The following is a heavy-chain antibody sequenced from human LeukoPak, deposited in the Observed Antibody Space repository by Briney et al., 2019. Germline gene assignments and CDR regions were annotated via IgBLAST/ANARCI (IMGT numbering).Heavy chain of an antibody. Sequence: SETLSLTCAVYGGSINGYYWSWIRQPPGKGLEWIGEINHSESTNYNPSLKSRVSISVDTSKNQFSLKLLSSVTAADTAVYYCARQEIGNCNSSSCFSFDYWGQGTLVTVSS. CDR1: GGSINGYY. CDR2: INHSEST. D-gene: IGHD2-2*01. J-gene: IGHJ4*02. V-gene: IGHV4-34*01. CDR3: ARQEIGNCNSSSCFSFDY.